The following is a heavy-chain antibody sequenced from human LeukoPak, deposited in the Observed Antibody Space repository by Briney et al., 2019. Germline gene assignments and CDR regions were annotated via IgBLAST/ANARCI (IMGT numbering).Heavy chain of an antibody. CDR1: GFTFSSYW. D-gene: IGHD5-24*01. CDR2: IKQDGSEK. CDR3: ARGGEMATQLFFYLDY. V-gene: IGHV3-7*01. Sequence: GGSLRLSCAASGFTFSSYWMSWVRQAPGKGLEWVANIKQDGSEKYYVDSVKGRFTISRDNAKNSLYLQMNSLRAEDTAVYYCARGGEMATQLFFYLDYWGQGTLVTVSS. J-gene: IGHJ4*02.